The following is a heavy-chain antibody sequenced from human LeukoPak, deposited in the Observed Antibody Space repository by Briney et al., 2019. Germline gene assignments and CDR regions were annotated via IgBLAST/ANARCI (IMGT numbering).Heavy chain of an antibody. CDR1: GFTFSSYA. CDR3: AKDSVEYCSSTSCYPVLLWFGDSLLPTAFDY. CDR2: ISGSGGST. V-gene: IGHV3-23*01. D-gene: IGHD2-2*01. J-gene: IGHJ4*02. Sequence: TGGSLRLSCAASGFTFSSYAMSWVRQAPGKGLEWVSAISGSGGSTYYADSVRGRFAISRDNSKNTLYLQMNSLRAEDTAVYYCAKDSVEYCSSTSCYPVLLWFGDSLLPTAFDYWGQGTLVTVSS.